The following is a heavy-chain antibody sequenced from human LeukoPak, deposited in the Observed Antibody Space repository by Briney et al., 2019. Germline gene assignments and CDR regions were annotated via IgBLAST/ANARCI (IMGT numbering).Heavy chain of an antibody. J-gene: IGHJ6*03. CDR3: ARQGQPHHNSYYYYMDV. CDR1: DNTFSNYG. D-gene: IGHD1-14*01. V-gene: IGHV1-2*02. Sequence: ASVKVSCKASDNTFSNYGIAWVRQAPGQGLEWMGWINPNSGGTNYAQKFQGRVTMTRDTSISTAYMELSRLRSDDTAVYYCARQGQPHHNSYYYYMDVWGKGTTVTVSS. CDR2: INPNSGGT.